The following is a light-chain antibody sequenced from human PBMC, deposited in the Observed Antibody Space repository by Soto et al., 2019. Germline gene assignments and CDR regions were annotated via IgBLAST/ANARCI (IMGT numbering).Light chain of an antibody. CDR3: CSYAGSSTFV. CDR1: SSDVGNYNL. CDR2: EDS. Sequence: QSALTQPASVSGAPGQSITISCTGTSSDVGNYNLVSWYQQHPGKAPKLMIYEDSKRSSGVSNRFSGSKSGNTASLTISGLHAEDEADYYCCSYAGSSTFVFGTGTKVTVL. V-gene: IGLV2-23*02. J-gene: IGLJ1*01.